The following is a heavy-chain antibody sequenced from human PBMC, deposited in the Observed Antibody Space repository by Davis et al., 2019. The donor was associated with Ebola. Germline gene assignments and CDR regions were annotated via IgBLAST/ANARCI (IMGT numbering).Heavy chain of an antibody. CDR3: TTTTTASDY. CDR1: GFTFSGSA. Sequence: GGSLRLSCAASGFTFSGSAMHWVRQASGNGLEWVGRIRSKANSYATAYAASVKGRFTISRDDSKNTAYLQMNSLKTEDTAVYYCTTTTTASDYWGQGTLVTVSS. V-gene: IGHV3-73*01. CDR2: IRSKANSYAT. J-gene: IGHJ4*02. D-gene: IGHD4-11*01.